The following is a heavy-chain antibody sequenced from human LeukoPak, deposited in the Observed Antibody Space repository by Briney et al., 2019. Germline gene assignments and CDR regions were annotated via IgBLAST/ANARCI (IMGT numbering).Heavy chain of an antibody. J-gene: IGHJ4*02. V-gene: IGHV4-39*07. CDR2: IYYSGST. Sequence: SETLSLTCTVSGGSISSSSYYWGWIRQPPGKGLEWIGSIYYSGSTYYNPSLKSRVTISVDTSKNQFSLKLSSVTAADTAVYYCARDLRAGGYDWNHTPTTTADGYWGQGTLVTVSS. CDR3: ARDLRAGGYDWNHTPTTTADGY. CDR1: GGSISSSSYY. D-gene: IGHD1-14*01.